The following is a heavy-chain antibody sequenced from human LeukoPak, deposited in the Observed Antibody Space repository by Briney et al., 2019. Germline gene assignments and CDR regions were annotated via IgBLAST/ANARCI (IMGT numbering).Heavy chain of an antibody. D-gene: IGHD3-10*01. CDR2: NNPGGGSV. CDR1: GYSFTTYY. CDR3: ASDGIKGDYYYMDV. V-gene: IGHV1-46*01. J-gene: IGHJ6*03. Sequence: GASVKVSCKASGYSFTTYYLHWVRQARGQGLEWMGINNPGGGSVVYGQKFQGRVTMTRDMSTSTVYMELSSLRSEDTAVYYCASDGIKGDYYYMDVWGKGTTVTVSS.